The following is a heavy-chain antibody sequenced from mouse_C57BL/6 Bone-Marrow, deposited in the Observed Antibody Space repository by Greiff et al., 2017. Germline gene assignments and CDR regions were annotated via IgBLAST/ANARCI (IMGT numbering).Heavy chain of an antibody. CDR3: ARWGYYGSSYLYYYAMDY. CDR2: IDPSDSYT. D-gene: IGHD1-1*01. V-gene: IGHV1-69*01. J-gene: IGHJ4*01. CDR1: GYTFTSYW. Sequence: QVQLQQSGAELVMPGASVKLSCKASGYTFTSYWMHWVKQRPGQGLEWIGEIDPSDSYTNYNQKFKGKSTLTVDKSSSTAYMQLSSLTSEDSAVSYCARWGYYGSSYLYYYAMDYWGQGTSVTVSS.